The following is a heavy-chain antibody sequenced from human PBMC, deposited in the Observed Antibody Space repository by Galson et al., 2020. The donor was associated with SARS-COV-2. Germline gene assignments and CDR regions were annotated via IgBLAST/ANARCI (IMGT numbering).Heavy chain of an antibody. CDR1: GFTFSGYW. D-gene: IGHD5-12*01. CDR3: ARDQDGYNDF. V-gene: IGHV3-7*01. J-gene: IGHJ4*02. CDR2: IKQDGSDR. Sequence: PGGSLRLSCTVSGFTFSGYWMSWVRQAPGKGLEWVANIKQDGSDRYYLDSVKGRFTIYSDHAKNSLFLQMNSLRAEDTAVYYCARDQDGYNDFWGQGTLVTVSS.